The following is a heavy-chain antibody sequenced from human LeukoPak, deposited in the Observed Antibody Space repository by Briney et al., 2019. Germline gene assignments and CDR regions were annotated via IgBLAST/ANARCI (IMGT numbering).Heavy chain of an antibody. V-gene: IGHV3-74*01. Sequence: PGGSLRLSCAASGFSFSSYWMHWVRQAPGKGLVWVSRISSDGSIINYADSVKGRFTISRDNSKNTLYLQMNSLRPEDTAVYYCARKESSSWYPGGFDYWGQGTLVTVSS. CDR1: GFSFSSYW. D-gene: IGHD6-13*01. J-gene: IGHJ4*02. CDR2: ISSDGSII. CDR3: ARKESSSWYPGGFDY.